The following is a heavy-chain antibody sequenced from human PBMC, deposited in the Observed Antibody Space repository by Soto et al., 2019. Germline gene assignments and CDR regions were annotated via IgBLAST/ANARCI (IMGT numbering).Heavy chain of an antibody. Sequence: GGSLRLSCAASGLIVSTNYMNWVRQAPGKGLEWVSVLYSGGSTHYAGSVKGRFIISRDNSKNTLYLQMNSLRAKDTAVYYCARDRPGDEGDAFDIWGHGTLVTVSS. J-gene: IGHJ3*02. CDR2: LYSGGST. CDR1: GLIVSTNY. V-gene: IGHV3-53*01. CDR3: ARDRPGDEGDAFDI. D-gene: IGHD3-10*01.